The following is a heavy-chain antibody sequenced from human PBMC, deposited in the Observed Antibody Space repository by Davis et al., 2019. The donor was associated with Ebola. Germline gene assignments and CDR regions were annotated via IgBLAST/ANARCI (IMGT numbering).Heavy chain of an antibody. Sequence: GESLKISCAASGFTVSSNYMSWVRQAPGKGLEWVSVIYSGGSTYYADSVKGRFTISRDNSKNTLYLQMNSLRAEDTAIYYCANVPTYYYNGMDVWGQGTTVTVSS. CDR3: ANVPTYYYNGMDV. CDR1: GFTVSSNY. V-gene: IGHV3-53*01. J-gene: IGHJ6*02. CDR2: IYSGGST.